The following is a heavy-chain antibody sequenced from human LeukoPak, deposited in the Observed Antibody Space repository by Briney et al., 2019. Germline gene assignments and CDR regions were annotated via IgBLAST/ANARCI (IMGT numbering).Heavy chain of an antibody. D-gene: IGHD3-3*01. CDR1: GFTFSSYG. CDR2: ISYDGSNK. Sequence: GRSLRLSCAASGFTFSSYGMHWVRQAPGKGLEWVAVISYDGSNKYYADSVKGRFTISRDNSKNTLYLQMNSLRAEDTAVYFCARAHTIFWEFDAFDIWGRGTMVTVSS. J-gene: IGHJ3*02. V-gene: IGHV3-30*03. CDR3: ARAHTIFWEFDAFDI.